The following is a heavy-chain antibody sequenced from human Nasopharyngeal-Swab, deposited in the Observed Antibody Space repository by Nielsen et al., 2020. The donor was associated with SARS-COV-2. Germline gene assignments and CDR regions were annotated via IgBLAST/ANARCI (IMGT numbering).Heavy chain of an antibody. D-gene: IGHD5-12*01. CDR2: ISGSDHTT. Sequence: GGSLRLSCAASGFTFRSYAISWVRQAPGKGLEWVSVISGSDHTTYYADSVKGRFTISRDNSKNTVSLQMNSLRVEDTAMYYCAKDRDSGDDSDDYYHYYGMDVWGQGTTVTVSS. CDR3: AKDRDSGDDSDDYYHYYGMDV. J-gene: IGHJ6*02. CDR1: GFTFRSYA. V-gene: IGHV3-23*01.